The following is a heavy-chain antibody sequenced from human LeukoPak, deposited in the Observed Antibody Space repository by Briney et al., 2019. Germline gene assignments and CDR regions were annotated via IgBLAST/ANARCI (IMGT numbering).Heavy chain of an antibody. CDR2: INHSGST. V-gene: IGHV4-34*01. J-gene: IGHJ5*02. D-gene: IGHD3-3*01. CDR3: ARSNVLRFLEWLQINWFDP. Sequence: PSETLSLTCAAYGGSFSGYYWSWIRQPPGKGLEWIGEINHSGSTNYNPSLKSRVTISVDTSKNQFSLKLSSVTAADTAVYYCARSNVLRFLEWLQINWFDPWGQGTLVTVSS. CDR1: GGSFSGYY.